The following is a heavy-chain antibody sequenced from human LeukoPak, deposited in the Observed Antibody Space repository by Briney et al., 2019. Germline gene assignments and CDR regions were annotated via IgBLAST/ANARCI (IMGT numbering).Heavy chain of an antibody. CDR2: INPHTGGT. V-gene: IGHV1-2*02. CDR1: GYTITGYY. D-gene: IGHD1-1*01. Sequence: ASVKVSCKASGYTITGYYLHWVRQAPGQGLEWMGWINPHTGGTLYAQKFLGRVTMTRDTSINTAYMGLNNLKSDDTAVYFWARGTGSSWFDPWGQGTLVTVSS. J-gene: IGHJ5*02. CDR3: ARGTGSSWFDP.